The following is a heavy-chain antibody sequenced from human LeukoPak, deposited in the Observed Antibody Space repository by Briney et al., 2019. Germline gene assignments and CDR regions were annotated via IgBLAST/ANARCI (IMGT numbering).Heavy chain of an antibody. Sequence: PGGSLRLSCAASGFPFSRYAMSWVRQTPEKGLEWVSVISGSDGSKYYADSVKGRFTISRDDSRNTVYLQMNNLSAEDTAVYYCTKQVSCDTTTCYAGMPPDYWGQGTLVTVSS. V-gene: IGHV3-23*01. J-gene: IGHJ4*02. CDR3: TKQVSCDTTTCYAGMPPDY. CDR2: ISGSDGSK. D-gene: IGHD2/OR15-2a*01. CDR1: GFPFSRYA.